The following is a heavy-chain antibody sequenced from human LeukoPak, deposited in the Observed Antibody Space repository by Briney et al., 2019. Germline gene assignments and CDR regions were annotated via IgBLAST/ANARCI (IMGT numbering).Heavy chain of an antibody. J-gene: IGHJ3*02. CDR3: ARAFGPRNAFDI. Sequence: PGGSLRLSCAASGFAVSSDYMSWVRRAPGKGLEWVSVIYSGGNTYYGDSVKGRFTISRDNSRNTLYLQMNSVSAEDTAVYYCARAFGPRNAFDIWGQGTMVTVSS. D-gene: IGHD3-10*01. V-gene: IGHV3-66*02. CDR1: GFAVSSDY. CDR2: IYSGGNT.